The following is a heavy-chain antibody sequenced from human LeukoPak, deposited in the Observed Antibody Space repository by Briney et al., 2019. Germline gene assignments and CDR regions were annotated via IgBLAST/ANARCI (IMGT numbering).Heavy chain of an antibody. CDR2: VYYGRSP. CDR1: GGSISGSSYY. V-gene: IGHV4-39*02. Sequence: SETLSLTCTVSGGSISGSSYYWGWIRQPPGKGLEWIGSVYYGRSPYFNPSLESRATISVDTSKNHFSLKMSSVTAADTAVYYCARSSVTGTFSYWGQGTLVTVSS. D-gene: IGHD7-27*01. J-gene: IGHJ4*02. CDR3: ARSSVTGTFSY.